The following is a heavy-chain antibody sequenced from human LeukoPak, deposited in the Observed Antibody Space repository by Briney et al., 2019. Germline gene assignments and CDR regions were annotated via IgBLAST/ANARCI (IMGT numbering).Heavy chain of an antibody. V-gene: IGHV3-21*01. CDR2: ISSSGSYI. D-gene: IGHD6-6*01. J-gene: IGHJ4*02. Sequence: GGSLRLSCAASGFTFSSYNVNWVRQAPGKGLEWVSFISSSGSYIYYADSVKGRFTISRDNAKNSLYLQMNSLRAEDTAVYYCARENSSSSGDYWGQGTLVTVSS. CDR1: GFTFSSYN. CDR3: ARENSSSSGDY.